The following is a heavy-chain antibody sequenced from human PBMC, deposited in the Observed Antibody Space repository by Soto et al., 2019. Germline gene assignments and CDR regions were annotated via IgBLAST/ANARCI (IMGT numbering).Heavy chain of an antibody. J-gene: IGHJ4*02. CDR1: GFSLTTSGVG. CDR2: IYWDDDK. CDR3: ANRVLRTVFGLVTATAIYFDF. D-gene: IGHD3-3*01. Sequence: QITLNESGPTVVRPTETLTLTCRFSGFSLTTSGVGVGWIRQSPGKAPEWLALIYWDDDKRYSASLKSRLTITKDTAKIQVVLTVSDLVRTDTATYYCANRVLRTVFGLVTATAIYFDFWGQGTPVAVSS. V-gene: IGHV2-5*02.